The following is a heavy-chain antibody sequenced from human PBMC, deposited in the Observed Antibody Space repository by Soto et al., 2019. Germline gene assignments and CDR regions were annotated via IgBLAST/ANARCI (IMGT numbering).Heavy chain of an antibody. V-gene: IGHV3-72*01. J-gene: IGHJ4*02. D-gene: IGHD5-12*01. CDR1: GFTFSDHY. CDR3: ARYIVATKYLDY. Sequence: EVQLVESGGGLVQPGGSLRLSCAASGFTFSDHYMDWVRQAPGKGLEWIGRIKNKPKSYTTQYAASVKGRFTISRDDSINSLHLQMESLRAADTAVYYCARYIVATKYLDYWGQGTLVTVSS. CDR2: IKNKPKSYTT.